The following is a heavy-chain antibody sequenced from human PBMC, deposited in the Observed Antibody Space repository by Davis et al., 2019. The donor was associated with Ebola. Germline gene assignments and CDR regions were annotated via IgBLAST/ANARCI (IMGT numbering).Heavy chain of an antibody. CDR1: GCSISSYY. CDR3: ARVDYDFWSGSKWWFDP. J-gene: IGHJ5*02. V-gene: IGHV4-59*01. D-gene: IGHD3-3*01. CDR2: IYYSGST. Sequence: SETLSLICTVSGCSISSYYWSWIRQPPGKGLEWIGYIYYSGSTNYNPSLKSRVTISVDTSKNQFSLKLSSVTAADTAVYYCARVDYDFWSGSKWWFDPWGQGTLVTVSS.